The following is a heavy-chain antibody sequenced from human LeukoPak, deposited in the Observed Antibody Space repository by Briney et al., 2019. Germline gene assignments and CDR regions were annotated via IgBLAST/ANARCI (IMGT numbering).Heavy chain of an antibody. V-gene: IGHV4-59*01. D-gene: IGHD3-22*01. J-gene: IGHJ4*02. CDR1: GGSISSYY. Sequence: PSESLSLTCPVYGGSISSYYWSWIRQPPWKGLECIGYIYYSGSTNYNPSLKSRVTMSVDTSKNQFSLKLSSVTAADTAVYYCARRTYFYDSSGYYFDYWGQGTLVTVSS. CDR3: ARRTYFYDSSGYYFDY. CDR2: IYYSGST.